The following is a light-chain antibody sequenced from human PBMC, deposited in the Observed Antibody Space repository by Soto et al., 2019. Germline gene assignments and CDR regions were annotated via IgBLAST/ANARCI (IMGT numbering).Light chain of an antibody. CDR2: GAS. Sequence: EIVLTQSPGTLSLSPGERATLSCRASQSVSSSYLAWYQQKPGQAPMLLIYGASSRATVIPDRFSGSGSGTDFTLTISRLEPEDFAVYYCQQYDSSPWTFGQGTKVEIK. J-gene: IGKJ1*01. CDR1: QSVSSSY. V-gene: IGKV3-20*01. CDR3: QQYDSSPWT.